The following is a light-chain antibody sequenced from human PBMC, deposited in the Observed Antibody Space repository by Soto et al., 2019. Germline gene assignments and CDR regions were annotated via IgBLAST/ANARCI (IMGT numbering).Light chain of an antibody. CDR1: QSVSSY. CDR3: QQRSNWPPLT. Sequence: EIVLTQSPATLYFSPGERATLSCRASQSVSSYFAWYQQKPGQAPRLLIYDASNRATGIPARFSGSGSGTALTLTILSLEPEDLAVYYCQQRSNWPPLTFGGGIKVEFK. CDR2: DAS. J-gene: IGKJ4*02. V-gene: IGKV3-11*01.